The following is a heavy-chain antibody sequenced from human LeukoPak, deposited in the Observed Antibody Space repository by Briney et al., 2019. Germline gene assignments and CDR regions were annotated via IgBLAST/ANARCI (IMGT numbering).Heavy chain of an antibody. CDR2: IYHSGST. CDR1: GGSISSSNW. J-gene: IGHJ4*02. Sequence: SETLSLTCAVSGGSISSSNWWSWVRQPPGKGLEWIGEIYHSGSTNYNPSLKSRVTISVDKSKNQFSLKLSSVTAADTAVYYCARDGGGYYDSSGFDYWGQGTLVTVSS. CDR3: ARDGGGYYDSSGFDY. D-gene: IGHD3-22*01. V-gene: IGHV4-4*02.